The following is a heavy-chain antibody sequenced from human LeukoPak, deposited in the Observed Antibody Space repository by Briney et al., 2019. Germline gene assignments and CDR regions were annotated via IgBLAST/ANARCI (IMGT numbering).Heavy chain of an antibody. CDR1: GGSISSHY. V-gene: IGHV4-59*11. CDR2: IYYSGST. CDR3: ARDGCGGDCYTDYYFDY. D-gene: IGHD2-21*02. J-gene: IGHJ4*02. Sequence: PSETLSLTCTVSGGSISSHYWSWIRQPPGKGLEWIGYIYYSGSTNYNPSLKSRVTISVDTSKSQFSLKLSSVTAADTAVYYCARDGCGGDCYTDYYFDYWGQGTLVTVSS.